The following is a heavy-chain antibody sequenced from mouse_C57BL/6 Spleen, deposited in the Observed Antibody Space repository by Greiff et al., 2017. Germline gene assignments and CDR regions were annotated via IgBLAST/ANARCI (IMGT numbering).Heavy chain of an antibody. D-gene: IGHD2-2*01. CDR2: IDPNSGGT. CDR3: AREEGYGDDAGFDY. Sequence: QVQLQQPGAELVKPGASVKLSCKASGYTFTSYWMHWVKQRPGRGLEWIGRIDPNSGGTKYNEKFKSKATLTVDKPSSPAYMQLSRLTSEDSTVYYCAREEGYGDDAGFDYWGPGTTLTVSS. V-gene: IGHV1-72*01. CDR1: GYTFTSYW. J-gene: IGHJ2*01.